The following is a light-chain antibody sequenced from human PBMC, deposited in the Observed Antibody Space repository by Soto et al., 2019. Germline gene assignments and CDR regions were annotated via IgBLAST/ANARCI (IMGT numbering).Light chain of an antibody. CDR1: QSISSW. CDR3: QQYNSYPYT. J-gene: IGKJ2*01. V-gene: IGKV1-5*01. Sequence: DIQMTQSPSTLSASVGDRVTITCRASQSISSWLAWYQQKPGKAPKLLIYDASSWESGVPSRFSGSGSGTDFTLTISSLQPDGFAAFYCQQYNSYPYTFGQGTNLEIK. CDR2: DAS.